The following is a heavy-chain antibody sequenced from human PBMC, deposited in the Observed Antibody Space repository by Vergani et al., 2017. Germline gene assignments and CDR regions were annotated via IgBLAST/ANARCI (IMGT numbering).Heavy chain of an antibody. D-gene: IGHD6-13*01. Sequence: QVQLQESGPGLVKPSETLSLTCTVSGASISSSSYYWGWIRQPPGKGLEWIGSIYYSGSTNYNPSLKSRVTISVDTSKNQFSLKLSSVTAADTAVYYCARNADSSSYGYYYYYMDVWGKGTTVTVSS. V-gene: IGHV4-39*07. CDR3: ARNADSSSYGYYYYYMDV. J-gene: IGHJ6*03. CDR2: IYYSGST. CDR1: GASISSSSYY.